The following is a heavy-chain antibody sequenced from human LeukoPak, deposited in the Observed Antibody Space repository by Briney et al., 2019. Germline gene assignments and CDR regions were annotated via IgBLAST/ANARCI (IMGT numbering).Heavy chain of an antibody. V-gene: IGHV3-53*01. CDR1: GFTVSSNY. Sequence: GGSLRLSCAASGFTVSSNYISWVRQAPGKGLEWGSVIYSGGSTYHADSVKGRFTIFKDNSKNALYFQMNSLRAEDTAVYYCAREARYYDSSGYYYPDYWGQGTLVTVSS. CDR3: AREARYYDSSGYYYPDY. J-gene: IGHJ4*02. CDR2: IYSGGST. D-gene: IGHD3-22*01.